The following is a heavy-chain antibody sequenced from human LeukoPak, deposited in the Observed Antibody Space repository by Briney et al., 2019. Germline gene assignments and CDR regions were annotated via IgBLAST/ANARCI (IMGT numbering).Heavy chain of an antibody. CDR3: ARDQGSSWYLFDY. D-gene: IGHD6-13*01. J-gene: IGHJ4*02. CDR1: GGSFSGYY. V-gene: IGHV4-34*01. Sequence: SETLSLTCAVYGGSFSGYYWSWIRQPPGKGLEWIGEINHSGSTNYNLSLKSRVTISVDTSKNQFSLKLSSVTAADTAVYYCARDQGSSWYLFDYWGQGTLVTVSS. CDR2: INHSGST.